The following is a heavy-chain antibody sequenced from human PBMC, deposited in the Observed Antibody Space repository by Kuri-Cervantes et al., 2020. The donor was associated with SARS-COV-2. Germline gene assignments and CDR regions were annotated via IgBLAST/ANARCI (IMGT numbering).Heavy chain of an antibody. CDR1: GASISSNNYY. D-gene: IGHD1-7*01. V-gene: IGHV4-39*01. J-gene: IGHJ6*02. CDR2: VSYTGNT. CDR3: ARQVELSLDEYGMDI. Sequence: GSLRLSCSVSGASISSNNYYWGWIRQPPGKGLEWIGSVSYTGNTYLNPSLKSRVTISVHTSKNQFSLNLSSVTVADTAVYHCARQVELSLDEYGMDIWGQGTTVTVSS.